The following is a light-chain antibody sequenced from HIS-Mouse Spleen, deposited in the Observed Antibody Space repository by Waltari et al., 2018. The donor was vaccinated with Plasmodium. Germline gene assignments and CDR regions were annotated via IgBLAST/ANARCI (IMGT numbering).Light chain of an antibody. V-gene: IGLV2-14*03. CDR3: SSYTSSSTLV. Sequence: QSALTQTASVSGSPGQSITISCTGTSRDVGGYHYVSWYQQHPGKAPKLMIYDVSNRPSVVSNRFSGSKSGNTASLTISGLQAEDEADYYCSSYTSSSTLVFGGGTKLTVL. CDR2: DVS. J-gene: IGLJ2*01. CDR1: SRDVGGYHY.